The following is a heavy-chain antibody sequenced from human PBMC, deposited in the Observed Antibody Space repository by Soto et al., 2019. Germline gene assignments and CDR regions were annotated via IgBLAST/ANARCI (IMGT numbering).Heavy chain of an antibody. CDR1: GGSISSYY. Sequence: SETLSLTCTVSGGSISSYYWSWIRQPPGKGLEWIGYTYYSGSTNYNPSLKSRVTISVDTSKNQFSLKLSSVTAADTAVYYCARWLRPYYFDFWGQGTLVTVSS. CDR2: TYYSGST. CDR3: ARWLRPYYFDF. D-gene: IGHD5-12*01. J-gene: IGHJ4*02. V-gene: IGHV4-59*01.